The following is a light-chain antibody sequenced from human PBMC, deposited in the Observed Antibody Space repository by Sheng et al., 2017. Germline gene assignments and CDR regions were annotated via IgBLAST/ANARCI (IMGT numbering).Light chain of an antibody. J-gene: IGLJ3*02. CDR1: TGAVTSGYY. V-gene: IGLV7-43*01. CDR2: FK. CDR3: VLYYGGAWV. Sequence: QTVVTQEPSLTVSPGGTVTLTCTSSTGAVTSGYYPNLGSSRSLDKHPRPPDLLFKQQTLLDPCPVLRLPPLGAKAALTLSGVQPEDEADYYCVLYYGGAWVFGGGTKLTVL.